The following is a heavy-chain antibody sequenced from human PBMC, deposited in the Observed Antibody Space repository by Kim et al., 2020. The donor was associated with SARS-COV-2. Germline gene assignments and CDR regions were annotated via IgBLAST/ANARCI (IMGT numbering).Heavy chain of an antibody. V-gene: IGHV4-31*02. Sequence: SLKSRVTISVDTSKNQFSLKLSSVTAAYTAVYYCARVRSWGNYGSLYFDYWGQGTLVTVSS. J-gene: IGHJ4*02. D-gene: IGHD4-4*01. CDR3: ARVRSWGNYGSLYFDY.